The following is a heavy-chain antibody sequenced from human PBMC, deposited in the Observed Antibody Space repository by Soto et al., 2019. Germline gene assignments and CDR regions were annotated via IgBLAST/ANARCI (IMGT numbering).Heavy chain of an antibody. CDR1: GGSISYYY. CDR3: ARKGSGMDV. CDR2: ISYTGST. J-gene: IGHJ6*02. Sequence: SETLSLTCTVPGGSISYYYWSWIRQPPGKGLEWIGYISYTGSTNYSPSLKSRVTISVDTSKNQISLKLTSVTAADTAMYYCARKGSGMDVWGQGTTVTVS. D-gene: IGHD2-15*01. V-gene: IGHV4-59*01.